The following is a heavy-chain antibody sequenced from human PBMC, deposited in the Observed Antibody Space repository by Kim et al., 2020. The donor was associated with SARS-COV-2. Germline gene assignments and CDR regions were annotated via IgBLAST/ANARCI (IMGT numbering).Heavy chain of an antibody. D-gene: IGHD4-17*01. V-gene: IGHV3-33*01. CDR3: ARGMTTVTTWGDAFDI. Sequence: GGSLRLSCAASGFTFSSYGMHWVRQAPGKGLEWVAVIWYDGSNKYYADSVKGRFTISRDNSKNTLYLQMNSLRAEDTAVYYCARGMTTVTTWGDAFDIWGQGTMVTVSS. J-gene: IGHJ3*02. CDR2: IWYDGSNK. CDR1: GFTFSSYG.